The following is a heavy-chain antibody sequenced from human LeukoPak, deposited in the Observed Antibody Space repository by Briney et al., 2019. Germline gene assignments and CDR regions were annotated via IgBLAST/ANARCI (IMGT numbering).Heavy chain of an antibody. V-gene: IGHV3-7*01. D-gene: IGHD2-21*02. CDR3: ARYFGNTAYSWRRFDY. Sequence: PGGSLRLSCAASGFTFGNFWMTWVRQAPGKGPEWLATIRQDGGDKWYEDSVRGRFSISRDNAKNSLYLQMNSLRVEDTAVYYCARYFGNTAYSWRRFDYWGQGVLVTVSS. CDR2: IRQDGGDK. CDR1: GFTFGNFW. J-gene: IGHJ4*02.